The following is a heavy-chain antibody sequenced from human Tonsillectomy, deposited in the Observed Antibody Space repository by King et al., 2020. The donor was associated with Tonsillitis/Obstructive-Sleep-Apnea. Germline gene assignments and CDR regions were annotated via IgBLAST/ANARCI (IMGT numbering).Heavy chain of an antibody. CDR3: ARAEGYSYGYLSHYYYGMDV. J-gene: IGHJ6*02. CDR2: IYYSGST. Sequence: QLQESGPGLVKPSETLSLTCTVSGGSISSSSYYWGWIRQPPGKGLEWIGSIYYSGSTYYNPSLKSRVTISVDTSKNQFSLKLSSVTAADTAVYYCARAEGYSYGYLSHYYYGMDVWGQGTTVTVSS. CDR1: GGSISSSSYY. D-gene: IGHD5-18*01. V-gene: IGHV4-39*01.